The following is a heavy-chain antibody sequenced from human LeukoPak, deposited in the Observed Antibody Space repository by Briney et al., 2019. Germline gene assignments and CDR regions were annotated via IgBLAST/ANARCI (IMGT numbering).Heavy chain of an antibody. V-gene: IGHV3-74*01. CDR1: GFTFSNFW. CDR3: AKKQWPTAGFDY. J-gene: IGHJ4*02. D-gene: IGHD6-19*01. CDR2: ITSDGSNT. Sequence: GGSLRLSCAASGFTFSNFWMHWVCQGPGKGLVWVSRITSDGSNTNYADSVRGRFTISRDNAKNTLYLQMNSLRAEDTAVYYCAKKQWPTAGFDYWGQGTLVTVSS.